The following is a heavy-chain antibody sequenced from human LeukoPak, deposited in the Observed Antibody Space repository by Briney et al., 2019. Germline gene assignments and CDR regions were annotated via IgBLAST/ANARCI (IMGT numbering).Heavy chain of an antibody. CDR2: IYTSGST. CDR1: GGSISSGSYY. V-gene: IGHV4-61*02. Sequence: PSQTLSLTCTVSGGSISSGSYYWSWIRQPPGKGLEWIGRIYTSGSTNYNPSLKSRVTISVDTSKNQFSLKLSSVTAAATAVYYCARDEGYSYGYVFWGGRPRVSVSS. CDR3: ARDEGYSYGYVF. D-gene: IGHD5-18*01. J-gene: IGHJ4*02.